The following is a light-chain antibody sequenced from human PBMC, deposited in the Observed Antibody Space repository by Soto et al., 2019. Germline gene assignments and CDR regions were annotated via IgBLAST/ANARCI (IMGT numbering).Light chain of an antibody. CDR2: YDD. J-gene: IGLJ3*02. Sequence: QAVVTQPPSVSEAPRQRVTISCSGSSSNIGNNAVNWYQQLPGKAPKLLIYYDDLLPSGVSDRFSGSKSGTSASLAISVLQSEDEADYYCAAWDDSLNGPVFGGGTKLTVL. V-gene: IGLV1-36*01. CDR3: AAWDDSLNGPV. CDR1: SSNIGNNA.